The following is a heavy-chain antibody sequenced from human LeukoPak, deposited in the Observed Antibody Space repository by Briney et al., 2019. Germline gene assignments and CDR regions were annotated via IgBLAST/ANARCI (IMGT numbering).Heavy chain of an antibody. CDR1: GGSISSYY. CDR3: ARGGRGYDSSGLFDY. V-gene: IGHV4-59*01. J-gene: IGHJ4*02. D-gene: IGHD3-22*01. CDR2: IYYSGST. Sequence: PSETLSLTCTVSGGSISSYYWSWIRQPPGKGLEWIGYIYYSGSTNYNPSLKSRVTISVGTSKNQFSLKLSSVTAADTAVYYCARGGRGYDSSGLFDYWGQGTLVTVSS.